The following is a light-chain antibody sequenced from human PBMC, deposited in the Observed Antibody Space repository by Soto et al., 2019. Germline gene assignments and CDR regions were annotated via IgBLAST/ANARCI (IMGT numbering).Light chain of an antibody. Sequence: DIQMTQSPSSLSASVGDRVTITCRASQSISSYLNWYQQKPGKAPKLLIYAASSLQSGVPSRFSVSGSGTDFTLTISSLQFIDFVTPYCQRSYRTPYTFGQGTNLEIK. CDR3: QRSYRTPYT. V-gene: IGKV1-39*01. J-gene: IGKJ2*01. CDR2: AAS. CDR1: QSISSY.